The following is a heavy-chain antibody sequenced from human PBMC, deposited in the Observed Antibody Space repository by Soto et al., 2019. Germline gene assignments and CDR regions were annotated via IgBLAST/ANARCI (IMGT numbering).Heavy chain of an antibody. CDR2: ISGSGGST. Sequence: EVQLVESGGGLVQPGGSLRLSCAASGFTFSSYSMNWVRQAPGKGLEWVSAISGSGGSTYYADSVKGRFTISRDNSKNTLYLQMNSLRAEDTAVYYCAKGGYYYDSSVPGDAFDIWGQGTMVTVSS. J-gene: IGHJ3*02. D-gene: IGHD3-22*01. CDR3: AKGGYYYDSSVPGDAFDI. CDR1: GFTFSSYS. V-gene: IGHV3-23*04.